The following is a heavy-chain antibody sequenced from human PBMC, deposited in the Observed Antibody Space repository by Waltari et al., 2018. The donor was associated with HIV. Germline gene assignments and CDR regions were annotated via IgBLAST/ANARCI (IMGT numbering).Heavy chain of an antibody. CDR2: IYYSASTTFNSGST. CDR3: ARGNCNTGNCLLLAFAFDS. Sequence: HVQLQESGPGLVKPSETLSLTCTVSGDSMRSHYWSWIRQPPGGGLEWIGYIYYSASTTFNSGSTYYTPSLQSRVTISLNKSKRQFSLRLASVSAADTAVYYCARGNCNTGNCLLLAFAFDSWGQGKLVTVSS. J-gene: IGHJ3*01. V-gene: IGHV4-59*11. CDR1: GDSMRSHY. D-gene: IGHD2-8*01.